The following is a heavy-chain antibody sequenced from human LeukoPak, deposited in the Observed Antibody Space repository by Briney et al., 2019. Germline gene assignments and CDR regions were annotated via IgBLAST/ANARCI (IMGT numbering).Heavy chain of an antibody. CDR1: GYTLAGYY. D-gene: IGHD2-8*02. Sequence: ASVKVSCKASGYTLAGYYLHWVRPAPGQGLEWMGRINPNTGVTNYAQNFQGRVTMTRDTSIRTAYLDLRGRRSDGTAIYYCARDSVLGAKWGQGTLVTVSS. CDR2: INPNTGVT. CDR3: ARDSVLGAK. J-gene: IGHJ4*02. V-gene: IGHV1-2*06.